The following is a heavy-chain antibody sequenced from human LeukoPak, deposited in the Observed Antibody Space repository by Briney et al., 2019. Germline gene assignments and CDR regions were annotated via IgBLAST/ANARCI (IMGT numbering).Heavy chain of an antibody. Sequence: GGSLRLSCAASGVTISSYSMNWVRQAPGKGLEWLAYISSRGSTIFNADSVQGRFTISRDSASNSLYLQMSSLRADDTAFFYCTRGGKAYNSGVDHWGQGTLVTVSS. D-gene: IGHD5-24*01. V-gene: IGHV3-48*01. CDR2: ISSRGSTI. CDR1: GVTISSYS. CDR3: TRGGKAYNSGVDH. J-gene: IGHJ4*02.